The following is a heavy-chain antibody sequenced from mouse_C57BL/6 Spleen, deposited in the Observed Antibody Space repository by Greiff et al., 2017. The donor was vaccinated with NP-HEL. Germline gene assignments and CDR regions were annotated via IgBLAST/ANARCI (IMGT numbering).Heavy chain of an antibody. CDR2: ISSGSSTI. CDR3: ARRDYYGSSYAMDY. CDR1: GFTFSDYG. V-gene: IGHV5-17*01. Sequence: EVKLVESGGGLVKPGGSLQLSCAASGFTFSDYGMHWVRQAPEKGLEWVAYISSGSSTIYYADTVKGRFTISRDNAKNTLFLQMTSLRSEDTAMYYCARRDYYGSSYAMDYWGQGTSVTVSS. J-gene: IGHJ4*01. D-gene: IGHD1-1*01.